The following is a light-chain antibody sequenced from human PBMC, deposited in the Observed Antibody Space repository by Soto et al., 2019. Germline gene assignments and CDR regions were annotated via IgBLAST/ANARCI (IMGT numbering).Light chain of an antibody. CDR2: EVS. CDR3: SSFTSSSTPNWV. CDR1: SSDVGGYNF. Sequence: QSALTQSASVSGSPGQSITISCTGTSSDVGGYNFISWYQQHPGKAPKLMIYEVSNRPSGVSNRFSGSKSGNTASLTISGLQADDEADYYCSSFTSSSTPNWVFGGGTKLTVL. J-gene: IGLJ3*02. V-gene: IGLV2-14*01.